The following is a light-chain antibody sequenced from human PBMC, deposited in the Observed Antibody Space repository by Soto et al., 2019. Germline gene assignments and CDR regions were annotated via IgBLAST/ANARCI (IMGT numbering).Light chain of an antibody. CDR3: QQYDSYWT. CDR1: QSVSVW. V-gene: IGKV1-5*03. CDR2: KAS. Sequence: DIQMTQSPSTLSASVGDTVTITCRASQSVSVWLAWYQQKPGKAPKLLIYKASRLESGVPSRFSGRGSGTELTLTISSLQSEDFATYYCQQYDSYWTFGQGTTVDIK. J-gene: IGKJ1*01.